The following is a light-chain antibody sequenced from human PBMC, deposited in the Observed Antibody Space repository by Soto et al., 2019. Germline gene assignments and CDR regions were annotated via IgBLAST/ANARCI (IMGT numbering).Light chain of an antibody. V-gene: IGKV4-1*01. CDR2: WAS. CDR1: QSVLCSSNNKNY. CDR3: QQYESTPPT. J-gene: IGKJ2*01. Sequence: DIVMTQSPDSLAVSLGERATINCKSSQSVLCSSNNKNYLAWYQQRPGQPPKLLIYWASTRESGVPERFSGSGSGTDFTLTITSLQAEDVAVYYCQQYESTPPTFGQGTKLEIK.